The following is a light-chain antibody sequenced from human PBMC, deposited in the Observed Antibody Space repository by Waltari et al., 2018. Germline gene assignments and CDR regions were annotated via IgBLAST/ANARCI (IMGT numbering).Light chain of an antibody. Sequence: DIVMTQSPDSLAVALGERATINCKASQSVVIRSSNRNYLARYQQKSGQPPKLLIYWASTREAGVPDRFSGSGSGTDFTLTISSLQAEDVAVYYCQQYYDTPQTFGQGTKVEIK. J-gene: IGKJ1*01. CDR1: QSVVIRSSNRNY. CDR2: WAS. CDR3: QQYYDTPQT. V-gene: IGKV4-1*01.